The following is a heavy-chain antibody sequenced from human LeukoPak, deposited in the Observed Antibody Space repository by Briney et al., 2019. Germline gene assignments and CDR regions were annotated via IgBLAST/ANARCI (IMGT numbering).Heavy chain of an antibody. CDR3: ATGGGWYWIDY. CDR2: IYSGGSGGNT. J-gene: IGHJ4*02. D-gene: IGHD6-19*01. Sequence: GGSLRLSCEASGFTVSSSYMSWVRQAPGKGLDWVSVIYSGGSGGNTYHADSVNGRFTISINNSKKTVYLQMNSLRAEDTAVYYCATGGGWYWIDYWGQGTLVTVSS. CDR1: GFTVSSSY. V-gene: IGHV3-53*01.